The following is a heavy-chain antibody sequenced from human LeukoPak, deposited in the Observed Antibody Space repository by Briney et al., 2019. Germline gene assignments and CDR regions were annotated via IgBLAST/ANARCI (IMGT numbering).Heavy chain of an antibody. D-gene: IGHD6-19*01. CDR3: ASPYPLYSSGWLHDAFDI. J-gene: IGHJ3*02. CDR1: GYSFTSYW. Sequence: GESLKISCKGSGYSFTSYWIGWVRQMPGKGLEWMGIIYSGDSDTRYSPSFQGQVTISADKSISTAYLQWSSLKASDTAMYYCASPYPLYSSGWLHDAFDIWGQGTMVTVSS. CDR2: IYSGDSDT. V-gene: IGHV5-51*01.